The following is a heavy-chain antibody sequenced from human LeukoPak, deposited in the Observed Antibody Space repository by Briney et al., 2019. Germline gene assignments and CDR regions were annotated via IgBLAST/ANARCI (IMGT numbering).Heavy chain of an antibody. V-gene: IGHV4-30-4*08. CDR1: GGSISSGDYY. D-gene: IGHD3-10*01. Sequence: SQTLSLTCIVSGGSISSGDYYWSWIRQPPGKGLEWIGYIYYSGSTYYNPSLKSRVTISVDTSKNQFSLKLSSVTAADTAVYYCARLPYYTNWFDPWGQGTLVTVSS. CDR3: ARLPYYTNWFDP. CDR2: IYYSGST. J-gene: IGHJ5*02.